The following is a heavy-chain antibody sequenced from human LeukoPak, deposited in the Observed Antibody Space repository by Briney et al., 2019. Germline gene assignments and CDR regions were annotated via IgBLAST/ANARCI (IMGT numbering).Heavy chain of an antibody. Sequence: PSETLSLTCAVYGGSFSGYYWSWIRQPPGKGLEWIGEINHSGSTNYNPSLKSRVTISVDTSKNQFSLKPSSVTAADTAVYYCARGGGIGPQTWFDPWGQGTLVTVSS. CDR1: GGSFSGYY. D-gene: IGHD6-13*01. CDR3: ARGGGIGPQTWFDP. V-gene: IGHV4-34*01. J-gene: IGHJ5*02. CDR2: INHSGST.